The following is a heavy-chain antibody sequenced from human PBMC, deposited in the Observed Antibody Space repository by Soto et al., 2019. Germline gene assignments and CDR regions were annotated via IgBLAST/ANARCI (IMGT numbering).Heavy chain of an antibody. CDR3: ARHFPYYDILTGSSPGFDP. D-gene: IGHD3-9*01. CDR1: GYTFTSYY. Sequence: ASVKVSCKAAGYTFTSYYMDWVRQAPGQGVERMGIINPSGGSTSYAQKFQGRVTMTRDTSTSTVYMELSSLRSEDTAVYYCARHFPYYDILTGSSPGFDPWGQGTLVTVSS. V-gene: IGHV1-46*01. J-gene: IGHJ5*02. CDR2: INPSGGST.